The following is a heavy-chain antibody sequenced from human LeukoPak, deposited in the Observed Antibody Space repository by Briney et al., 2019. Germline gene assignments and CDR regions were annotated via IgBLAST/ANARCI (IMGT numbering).Heavy chain of an antibody. CDR3: AKMGGLVGATNRGAYYFDY. CDR1: GFTFSSYG. V-gene: IGHV3-30*18. CDR2: ISYDGSNK. D-gene: IGHD1-26*01. J-gene: IGHJ4*02. Sequence: PGGSLRLSCAASGFTFSSYGMHWVRQAPGKGLEWVAVISYDGSNKYYADSVKGRFTISRDNSKNTLYLQMNSLRAEDTAVYYCAKMGGLVGATNRGAYYFDYWGQGTLVIVSS.